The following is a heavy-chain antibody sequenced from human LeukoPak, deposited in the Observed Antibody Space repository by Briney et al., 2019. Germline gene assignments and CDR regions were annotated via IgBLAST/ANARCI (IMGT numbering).Heavy chain of an antibody. CDR1: GFTFSGYG. CDR2: IWYDGSKI. D-gene: IGHD2-21*02. V-gene: IGHV3-33*01. Sequence: GGSLRLSCAASGFTFSGYGMHWVRQAPGKGLEWVAVIWYDGSKIYYADSVKGRFTISRDNSKNWLYLQMNSLRAEDTAVYYCARFSGSDPEGFFDYWGQGTLVTVSS. CDR3: ARFSGSDPEGFFDY. J-gene: IGHJ4*02.